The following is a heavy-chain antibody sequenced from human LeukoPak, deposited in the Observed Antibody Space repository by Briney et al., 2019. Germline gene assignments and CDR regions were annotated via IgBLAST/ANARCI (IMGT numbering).Heavy chain of an antibody. CDR3: ASSRYDSSGYYGIIGY. Sequence: PGGSLRLSCAASGFTFDDYGMSWVRQAPGKGLEWVSSINWNGGSTGYADPVKGRFTISRDNAKNSLYLQMNSLRAEDTAVYYCASSRYDSSGYYGIIGYWGQGTLVTVSS. CDR1: GFTFDDYG. D-gene: IGHD3-22*01. J-gene: IGHJ4*02. CDR2: INWNGGST. V-gene: IGHV3-20*04.